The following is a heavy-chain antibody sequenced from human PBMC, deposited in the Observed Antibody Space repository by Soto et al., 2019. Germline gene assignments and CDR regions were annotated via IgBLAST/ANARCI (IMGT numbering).Heavy chain of an antibody. CDR2: IYHSGST. CDR1: GGSISSGGYS. V-gene: IGHV4-30-2*01. D-gene: IGHD6-6*01. Sequence: GIERASETLSLTCAVSGGSISSGGYSWSWIRQPPGKGLEWIGYIYHSGSTYYNPSLKSRVTISVDRSKNQISLKLRSVTAADTAVYYCARVSAARNGFDYRSQGTLVTVSS. J-gene: IGHJ4*02. CDR3: ARVSAARNGFDY.